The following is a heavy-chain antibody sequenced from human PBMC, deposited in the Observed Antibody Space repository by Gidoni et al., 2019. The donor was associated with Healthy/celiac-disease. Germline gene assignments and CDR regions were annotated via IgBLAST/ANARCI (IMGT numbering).Heavy chain of an antibody. D-gene: IGHD3-22*01. CDR1: GGTFSSYA. CDR2: IIPIFGTA. V-gene: IGHV1-69*01. J-gene: IGHJ4*02. Sequence: QVQLVQSGAEVKKPGSSVKVSCKASGGTFSSYAISWVRQAPGQGLEWMGGIIPIFGTANYAQKFQGRVTITADESTSTAYMELSSLRSEDTAVYYCARDRPMSGSSGYCLGYWGQGTLVTVSS. CDR3: ARDRPMSGSSGYCLGY.